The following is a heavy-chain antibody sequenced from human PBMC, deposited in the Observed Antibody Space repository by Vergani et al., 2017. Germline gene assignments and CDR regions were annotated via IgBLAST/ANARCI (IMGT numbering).Heavy chain of an antibody. CDR2: INHSGST. Sequence: QVQLPQWGAGLLKPSETLSLTCAVYGGSFSGYYWSWIRQPPGKGLEWIGEINHSGSTNYNPSLKSRVTISVDTSKNQFSLKLSSVTAADTAVYYCARDLDSRSDYWGQGTLVTVSS. D-gene: IGHD2-21*01. CDR1: GGSFSGYY. V-gene: IGHV4-34*01. CDR3: ARDLDSRSDY. J-gene: IGHJ4*02.